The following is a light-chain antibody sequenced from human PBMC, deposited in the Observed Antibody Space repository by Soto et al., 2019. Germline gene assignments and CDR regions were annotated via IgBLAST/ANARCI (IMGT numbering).Light chain of an antibody. CDR3: QQYNSYWT. CDR1: QSISSW. V-gene: IGKV1-5*01. Sequence: DIRLTQSPSTLSASVEDRVTITCRASQSISSWLAWYQQKPGKAPKLLIYDASSLESGVASRFSGSGSGTEFTLTISSLQPDDFATYYCQQYNSYWTFGQGTKVEIK. CDR2: DAS. J-gene: IGKJ1*01.